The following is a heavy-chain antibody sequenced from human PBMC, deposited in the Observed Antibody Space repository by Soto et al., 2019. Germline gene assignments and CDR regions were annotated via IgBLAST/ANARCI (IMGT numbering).Heavy chain of an antibody. CDR3: ARDWSGAYGMDV. Sequence: PGGSLRLSCAASGFTFSSYSMNWVRQAPGKGLEWVSSISSSSSYIYYADSVKGRFTISRDNAKNSLYLQMNSLRAEDTAVYYCARDWSGAYGMDVWGQGTTVTVSS. V-gene: IGHV3-21*01. J-gene: IGHJ6*02. CDR1: GFTFSSYS. CDR2: ISSSSSYI. D-gene: IGHD3-10*01.